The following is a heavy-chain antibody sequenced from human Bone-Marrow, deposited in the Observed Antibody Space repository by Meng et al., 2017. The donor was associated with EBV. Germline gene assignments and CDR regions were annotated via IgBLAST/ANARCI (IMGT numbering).Heavy chain of an antibody. CDR3: AREQLEGTVATNRPFDY. Sequence: QGQRVQSGAEVKKPGSSVKVSCKASGGTFSSYAISWVRQAPGQGLEWMGGIIPIFGTANYAQKFQGRVTITADESTSTAYMELSSLRSEDTAVYYCAREQLEGTVATNRPFDYWGQGTLVTVSS. D-gene: IGHD4-23*01. V-gene: IGHV1-69*01. CDR2: IIPIFGTA. J-gene: IGHJ4*02. CDR1: GGTFSSYA.